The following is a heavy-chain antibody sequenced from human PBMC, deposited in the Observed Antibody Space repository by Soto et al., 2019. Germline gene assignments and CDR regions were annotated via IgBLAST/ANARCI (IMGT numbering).Heavy chain of an antibody. CDR1: GGSISSYY. Sequence: PSETLSLTCTVSGGSISSYYWSWIRQPPGKGLEWIGYIYYSGGTKYNPSPKSRVTISVDTSKDQFSLKMKSVTAADTAVYYCARGWSASYRFDCWGQGTLVTVSS. CDR2: IYYSGGT. V-gene: IGHV4-59*01. J-gene: IGHJ4*02. CDR3: ARGWSASYRFDC. D-gene: IGHD1-26*01.